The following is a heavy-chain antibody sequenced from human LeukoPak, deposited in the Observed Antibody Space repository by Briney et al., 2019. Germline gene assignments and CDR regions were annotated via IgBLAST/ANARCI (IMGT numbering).Heavy chain of an antibody. CDR3: ARHEVAGGNEYSDY. Sequence: PSETLSLTCTVSGGSISSYCWSWIRQPPGKGLEWIGYIYYSGSTNYNPSLKSRVTISVDTSKNQFSLKLSSVTAADTAVYYCARHEVAGGNEYSDYCGQGTLVTVSS. V-gene: IGHV4-59*08. J-gene: IGHJ4*02. D-gene: IGHD6-19*01. CDR1: GGSISSYC. CDR2: IYYSGST.